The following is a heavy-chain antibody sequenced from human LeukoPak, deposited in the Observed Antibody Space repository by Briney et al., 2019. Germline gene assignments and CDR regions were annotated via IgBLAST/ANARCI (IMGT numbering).Heavy chain of an antibody. CDR2: IKQDGSEK. CDR1: GFTFSSYW. J-gene: IGHJ6*02. V-gene: IGHV3-7*01. Sequence: GGSLRLSCAASGFTFSSYWMSWVRQAPGKGLEWVANIKQDGSEKYYVDSVKGRFTISRDNAKNSLYLQMNSLRAEDTAVYYCARTDTYYYYYGMDVWGQGTTVTVSS. CDR3: ARTDTYYYYYGMDV.